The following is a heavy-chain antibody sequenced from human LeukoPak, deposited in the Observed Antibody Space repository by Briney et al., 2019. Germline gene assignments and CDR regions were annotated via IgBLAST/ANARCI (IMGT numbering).Heavy chain of an antibody. CDR3: AREAVPDVIDAFDI. CDR1: GGSISSGGYS. Sequence: PSETLSLTCAVSGGSISSGGYSWSWIRQPPGKGLEWIGYIYHSGSTYYNPSLKSRITISVDTSNNQFSLKLSSVTAADTAVYYCAREAVPDVIDAFDIWGQGTMVTVSS. D-gene: IGHD2-2*01. V-gene: IGHV4-30-2*05. J-gene: IGHJ3*02. CDR2: IYHSGST.